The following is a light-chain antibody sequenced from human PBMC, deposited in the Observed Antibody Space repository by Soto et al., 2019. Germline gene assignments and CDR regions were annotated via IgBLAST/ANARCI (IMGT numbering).Light chain of an antibody. J-gene: IGKJ1*01. Sequence: DIQMTQSPSTLSASVGDRVTITCRASQSINGWLAWYQQKPGQAPNLLIYKAPTLESGVPSRFSGSGSGTEFTLTVSSLQPDDFATYYCHQYHNFPRTFGQGTKVDIK. CDR2: KAP. CDR1: QSINGW. CDR3: HQYHNFPRT. V-gene: IGKV1-5*03.